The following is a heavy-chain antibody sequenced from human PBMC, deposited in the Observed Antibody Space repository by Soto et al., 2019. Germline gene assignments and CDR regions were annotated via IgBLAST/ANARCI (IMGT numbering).Heavy chain of an antibody. CDR1: GASISGNY. CDR3: AKDRTRIGGGSRLYYYGMDV. V-gene: IGHV4-59*01. CDR2: VDDSGST. D-gene: IGHD6-13*01. Sequence: QVQLQESGPGLVKPSGTLSLTCAVSGASISGNYWSWIRQPPGKGLEWIGFVDDSGSTNYNPSLKSRLTVXGXTXXNQFSLKLRSVTAADTAVYYCAKDRTRIGGGSRLYYYGMDVGGQGTTVTVSS. J-gene: IGHJ6*02.